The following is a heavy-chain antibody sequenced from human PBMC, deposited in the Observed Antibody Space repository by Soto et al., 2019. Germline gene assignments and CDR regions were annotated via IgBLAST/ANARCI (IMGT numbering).Heavy chain of an antibody. CDR2: ISYDGSNK. Sequence: HPGGSLRLSCAASGFTFSSYGMHWVRQAPGKGLEWVAVISYDGSNKYYADSVKGRFTISRDNSKNTLYLQMNSLRAEDTAVYYCAKDRYYYGSGSYYYGMDVWGQGTTVTVSS. CDR3: AKDRYYYGSGSYYYGMDV. D-gene: IGHD3-10*01. J-gene: IGHJ6*02. CDR1: GFTFSSYG. V-gene: IGHV3-30*18.